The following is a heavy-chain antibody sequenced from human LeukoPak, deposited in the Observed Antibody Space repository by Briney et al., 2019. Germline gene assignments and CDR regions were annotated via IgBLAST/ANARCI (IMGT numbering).Heavy chain of an antibody. CDR1: GGSISSGGYY. D-gene: IGHD2-21*02. CDR2: IYYSGST. V-gene: IGHV4-31*03. CDR3: AREGPAYCGGDCPDQHWFDP. J-gene: IGHJ5*02. Sequence: SETLSLTCTVSGGSISSGGYYWRWIRQHPGKGLEWIGYIYYSGSTYYNPSLKSRVTISVDTSKNQFSLKLSSVTAADTAVYYCAREGPAYCGGDCPDQHWFDPWGQGTLVTVSS.